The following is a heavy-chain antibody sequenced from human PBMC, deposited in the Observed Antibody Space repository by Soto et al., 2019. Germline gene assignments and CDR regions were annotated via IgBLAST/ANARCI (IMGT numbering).Heavy chain of an antibody. Sequence: EVQLLESGGGLVQPGGSLRLSCAASGFTFSSYDMSWVRQAPVKGLEWVSTISGSGGSTYHADSVKGRFTISRDNSKNTRYLQMNSLSAEDMAVYYCANDTFSGEGAFDIWGQGTMVTVSS. V-gene: IGHV3-23*01. CDR1: GFTFSSYD. CDR3: ANDTFSGEGAFDI. CDR2: ISGSGGST. D-gene: IGHD3-10*01. J-gene: IGHJ3*02.